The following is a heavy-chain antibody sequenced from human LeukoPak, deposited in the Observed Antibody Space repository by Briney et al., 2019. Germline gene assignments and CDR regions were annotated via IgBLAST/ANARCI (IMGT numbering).Heavy chain of an antibody. J-gene: IGHJ6*02. Sequence: GGSLRLSCAASGFTFSNYNMHWVRQAPGKGLEWVSYISSSSSHIYYADSVKGRFTISRDNANNSLYLQMNSLRAEDTAVYYCARGDYYLSVGGHRRGMDVWGQGTTVTVSS. CDR3: ARGDYYLSVGGHRRGMDV. CDR1: GFTFSNYN. CDR2: ISSSSSHI. D-gene: IGHD3-10*01. V-gene: IGHV3-21*01.